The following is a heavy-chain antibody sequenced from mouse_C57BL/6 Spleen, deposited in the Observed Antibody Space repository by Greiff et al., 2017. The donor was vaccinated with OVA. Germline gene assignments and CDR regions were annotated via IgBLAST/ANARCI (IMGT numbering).Heavy chain of an antibody. CDR2: ISSGSSTI. CDR1: GFTFSDYG. V-gene: IGHV5-17*01. Sequence: EVKLMESGGGLVKPGGSLKLSCAASGFTFSDYGMHWVRQAPEKGLEWVAYISSGSSTIYYADTVKGRFTISRDNAKNTLFLQMTSLRSEDTAMYYCARTTSGYRFYYAMDYWGQGTSVTVSS. D-gene: IGHD3-2*02. CDR3: ARTTSGYRFYYAMDY. J-gene: IGHJ4*01.